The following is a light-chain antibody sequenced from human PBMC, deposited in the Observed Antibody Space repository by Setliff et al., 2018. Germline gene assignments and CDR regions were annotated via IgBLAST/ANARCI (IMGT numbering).Light chain of an antibody. CDR3: CSYAGSYSYV. V-gene: IGLV2-11*01. CDR2: DVS. CDR1: SSDVGGYNY. Sequence: QSALTQPRSVSGSPGQSVTISCTGTSSDVGGYNYVSWYQQHPGKAPKLMIYDVSKRPSGVPDRFSGSKSGNTASLTISGLQAEDEADHYCCSYAGSYSYVFGTGTKVT. J-gene: IGLJ1*01.